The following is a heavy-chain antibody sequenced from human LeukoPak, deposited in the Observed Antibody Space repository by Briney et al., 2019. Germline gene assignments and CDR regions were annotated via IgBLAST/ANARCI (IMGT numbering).Heavy chain of an antibody. CDR1: GGSISSGDYY. CDR3: ARLGRSSWFFDY. J-gene: IGHJ4*02. Sequence: SQTLSLTCAVSGGSISSGDYYWSWIRQPPGKGLEWIGSVYYSGNTYYNPSLMSRLTISVDTSKNQFSLQLSSVSAADTAVYYCARLGRSSWFFDYWGQGALVTVSS. V-gene: IGHV4-30-2*03. CDR2: VYYSGNT. D-gene: IGHD6-13*01.